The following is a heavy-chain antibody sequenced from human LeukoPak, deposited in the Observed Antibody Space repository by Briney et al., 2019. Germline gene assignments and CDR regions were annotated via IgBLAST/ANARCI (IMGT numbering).Heavy chain of an antibody. CDR1: GGSITSGRFY. V-gene: IGHV4-31*03. CDR2: VSYSGST. J-gene: IGHJ5*02. CDR3: ARDPRGDITGTTFDR. Sequence: SETLSLTCTLSGGSITSGRFYWTWIRQHPQRGLEWIGYVSYSGSTNYNSSLKSRLTISADTSKNQFYLRLTSVTAADTAVYFCARDPRGDITGTTFDRWGQGTLVTVSS. D-gene: IGHD1-20*01.